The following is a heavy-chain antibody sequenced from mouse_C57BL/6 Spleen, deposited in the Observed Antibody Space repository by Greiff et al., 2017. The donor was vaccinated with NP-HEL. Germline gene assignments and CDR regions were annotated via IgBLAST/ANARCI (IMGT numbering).Heavy chain of an antibody. CDR3: ARDGGLLRGYFDV. CDR2: ISYDGSN. Sequence: EVQLVESGPGLVKPSQSLSLTCSVTGYSITSGYYWNWIRQFPGNKLEWMGYISYDGSNNYNPSLKNRISITRDTSKNQFFLKLNSVTTEDTATYYCARDGGLLRGYFDVWGTGTTVTVSS. D-gene: IGHD2-10*01. J-gene: IGHJ1*03. V-gene: IGHV3-6*01. CDR1: GYSITSGYY.